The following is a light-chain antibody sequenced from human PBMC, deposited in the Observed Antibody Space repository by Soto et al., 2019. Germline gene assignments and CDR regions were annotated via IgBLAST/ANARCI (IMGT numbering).Light chain of an antibody. CDR2: AAS. J-gene: IGKJ1*01. CDR3: QQYNSYSPT. CDR1: QSISSY. V-gene: IGKV1-5*01. Sequence: DIQMTQSPSSLSASIGDRVTITCRASQSISSYLNWYQQKPGRAPKLLIYAASSLHSGVPSRFSGSGSGTEFTLTISSLQPDDFATYYCQQYNSYSPTFGQGTKVDIK.